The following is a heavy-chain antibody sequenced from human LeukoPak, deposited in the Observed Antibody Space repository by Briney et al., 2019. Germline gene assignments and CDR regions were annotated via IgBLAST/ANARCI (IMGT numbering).Heavy chain of an antibody. CDR1: GGSISSSSYY. Sequence: SETLSLTCTVSGGSISSSSYYWGWIRQPPGKGLEWIGSIYYSGSTYYNPSLKSRVTISVDTSKNQFSLKLSSVTAADTAVYYCARDRGWFGKLPYYFDYWGQGTLVTVSS. D-gene: IGHD3-10*01. J-gene: IGHJ4*02. CDR2: IYYSGST. V-gene: IGHV4-39*07. CDR3: ARDRGWFGKLPYYFDY.